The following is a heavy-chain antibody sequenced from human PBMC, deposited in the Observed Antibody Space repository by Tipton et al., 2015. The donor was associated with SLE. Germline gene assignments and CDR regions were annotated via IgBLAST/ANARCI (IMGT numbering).Heavy chain of an antibody. CDR2: IYHTGTT. CDR1: GFSISSGFN. V-gene: IGHV4-38-2*02. Sequence: TLSLTCTVSGFSISSGFNWGWIRQPPGKGLEWIGIIYHTGTTNYSPSLQRRVAISVDTSKNQFSLNLKSMTAADTAVYYCAREGNGYYMDVWGKGTTVTVSS. J-gene: IGHJ6*03. D-gene: IGHD3-16*01. CDR3: AREGNGYYMDV.